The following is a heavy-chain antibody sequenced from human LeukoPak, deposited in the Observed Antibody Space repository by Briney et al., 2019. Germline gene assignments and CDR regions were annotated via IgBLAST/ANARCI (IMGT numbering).Heavy chain of an antibody. Sequence: PSETLSLTCTVSGGSISSYYWSWIRQPPGKTLEWIGYIYNSGNTIYNPSLKSRVTISVDTSKNQFSLRLTSVTAADTAVYYCARYLGYYNSGWFDPWGQGTLVTVSS. D-gene: IGHD3-9*01. J-gene: IGHJ5*02. CDR2: IYNSGNT. V-gene: IGHV4-59*08. CDR3: ARYLGYYNSGWFDP. CDR1: GGSISSYY.